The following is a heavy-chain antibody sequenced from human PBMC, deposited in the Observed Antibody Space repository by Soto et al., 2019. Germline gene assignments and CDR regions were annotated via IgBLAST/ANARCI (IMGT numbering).Heavy chain of an antibody. CDR2: IYSDGSGT. CDR3: ATLDSFGSDY. V-gene: IGHV3-74*01. Sequence: GGSLRLSCAASGFTFSDFWMHWVRHAPGKGLVWVSRIYSDGSGTTYADSVKGRFTISRDNAKSTLYLQMNSLRAEDTAVYYCATLDSFGSDYWGRGTLVTSPQ. D-gene: IGHD5-18*01. CDR1: GFTFSDFW. J-gene: IGHJ4*02.